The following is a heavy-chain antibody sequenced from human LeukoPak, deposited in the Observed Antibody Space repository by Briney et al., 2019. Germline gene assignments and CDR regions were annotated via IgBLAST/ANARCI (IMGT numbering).Heavy chain of an antibody. CDR1: GGSINNYY. CDR2: IYYTGTT. D-gene: IGHD3-3*01. V-gene: IGHV4-59*01. J-gene: IGHJ4*02. CDR3: ASASSTPGSGYYPFDF. Sequence: SETLSLTCTVSGGSINNYYWSWIRQPPGKGLEFIGYIYYTGTTNYNPSLKSRLVISVDTSKNQFSLRLTSVTAADTAVDFCASASSTPGSGYYPFDFWGSGTLVTVSS.